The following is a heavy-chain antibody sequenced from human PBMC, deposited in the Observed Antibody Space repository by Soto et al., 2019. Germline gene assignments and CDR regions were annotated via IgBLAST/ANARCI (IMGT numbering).Heavy chain of an antibody. D-gene: IGHD6-6*01. V-gene: IGHV3-23*01. Sequence: PGGSLRLSCATSGFTFSSNGMRWVRQAPGKGLDWVSGISGSGRNTYYAESVKGRFTISRDNSKNTLFLQMNSLRAEDTAVYYCAKNGLSSSQSAIDSWGQGTLVTVSS. CDR3: AKNGLSSSQSAIDS. CDR1: GFTFSSNG. CDR2: ISGSGRNT. J-gene: IGHJ4*02.